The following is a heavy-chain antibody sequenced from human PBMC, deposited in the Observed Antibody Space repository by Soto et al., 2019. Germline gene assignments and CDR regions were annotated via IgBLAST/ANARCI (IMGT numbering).Heavy chain of an antibody. V-gene: IGHV3-53*01. J-gene: IGHJ4*02. D-gene: IGHD2-21*01. CDR2: IYTRGTT. CDR1: GFSVNNNY. CDR3: AKLWGYYFES. Sequence: PLGSLRLSCSASGFSVNNNYMTWVRQAPGRRPEWVAVIYTRGTTHYADFATGRFTFSRDNSKNTLYLQMDSLRPEDTAVYYCAKLWGYYFESWGPGTLVTSPQ.